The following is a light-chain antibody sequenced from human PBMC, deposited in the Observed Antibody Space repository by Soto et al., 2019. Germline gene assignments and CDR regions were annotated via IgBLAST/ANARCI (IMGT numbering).Light chain of an antibody. Sequence: QSVLTQSPSASGAPGQRVTISCSGSSSNIGSNYVYWYQQLPETAPKLLMYTNNQRPSGVPDRFSGSKSGTSASLAISGLRSEDEADYYCAVWDDSLSGVVFGGGTKLTVL. CDR3: AVWDDSLSGVV. CDR1: SSNIGSNY. J-gene: IGLJ3*02. V-gene: IGLV1-47*01. CDR2: TNN.